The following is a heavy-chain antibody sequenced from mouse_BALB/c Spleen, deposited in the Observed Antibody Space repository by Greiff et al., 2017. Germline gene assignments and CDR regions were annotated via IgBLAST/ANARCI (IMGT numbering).Heavy chain of an antibody. CDR2: ISYDGSN. V-gene: IGHV3-6*02. D-gene: IGHD4-1*01. J-gene: IGHJ2*01. Sequence: EVKLMESGPGLVKPSQSLSLTCSVTGYSITSCYYWYWIRQFPGNILEWMGYISYDGSNNYNPSLKNRTSITRDTSKNQFFLKLNSVTTEDTATYYCARENWDFDYWGQGTTLTVSS. CDR3: ARENWDFDY. CDR1: GYSITSCYY.